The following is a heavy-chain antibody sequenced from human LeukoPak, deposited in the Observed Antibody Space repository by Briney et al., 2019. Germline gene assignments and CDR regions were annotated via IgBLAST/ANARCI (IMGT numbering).Heavy chain of an antibody. V-gene: IGHV1-46*03. Sequence: ASVKVSCKAAGYTFTSYYMHWVRQAPGQGLEWMGVINPSGGSTSYAQKFQGRVTMTRATSTSTVYIELSSLISDHTPVYSCARDDGDYVWGSYRHRFDYWGQGTLVTVSS. CDR1: GYTFTSYY. CDR2: INPSGGST. D-gene: IGHD3-16*02. CDR3: ARDDGDYVWGSYRHRFDY. J-gene: IGHJ4*02.